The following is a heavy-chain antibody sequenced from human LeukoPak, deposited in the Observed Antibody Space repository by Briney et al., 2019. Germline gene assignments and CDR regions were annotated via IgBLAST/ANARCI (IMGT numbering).Heavy chain of an antibody. D-gene: IGHD3-10*01. CDR2: MDPDSGNT. CDR1: GYTFSNYD. CDR3: ARVSSRDIGLSY. V-gene: IGHV1-8*01. J-gene: IGHJ4*02. Sequence: GASVKVSCKASGYTFSNYDINWVRQATGQGLEWMGWMDPDSGNTGYAQKFQGRVTLTRDASLSTAYMELSSLTSDDTALYYCARVSSRDIGLSYWGQGTLVTVSS.